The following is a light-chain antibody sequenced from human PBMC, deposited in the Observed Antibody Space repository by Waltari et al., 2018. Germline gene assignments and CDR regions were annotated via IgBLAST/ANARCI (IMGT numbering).Light chain of an antibody. CDR1: SLRIYS. Sequence: SSDLTQDPAVSVALGQTVRITCQGDSLRIYSENWYQQKPGQAPVLVLYRRDQRPSGIPARFSGSTSGNIASLTTTGAQAEDEADYYCGARGTTANLHVLFGGGTKLTVL. J-gene: IGLJ3*02. V-gene: IGLV3-19*01. CDR2: RRD. CDR3: GARGTTANLHVL.